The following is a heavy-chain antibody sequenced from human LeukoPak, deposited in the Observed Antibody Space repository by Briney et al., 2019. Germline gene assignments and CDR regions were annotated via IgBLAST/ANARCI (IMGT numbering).Heavy chain of an antibody. CDR1: GFTFSSYG. CDR3: AKDRDILTGFDY. V-gene: IGHV3-30*18. J-gene: IGHJ4*02. Sequence: GRSLRLYCAASGFTFSSYGMHWVRQATGKGLEWVAVISYDGSNKYYADSVKGRFTISRDNSKNTLYLQMNSLRAEDTAVYYCAKDRDILTGFDYWGQGTLVTVSS. D-gene: IGHD3-9*01. CDR2: ISYDGSNK.